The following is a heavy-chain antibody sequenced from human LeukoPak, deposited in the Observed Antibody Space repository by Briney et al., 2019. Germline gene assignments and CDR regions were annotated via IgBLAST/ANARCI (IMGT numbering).Heavy chain of an antibody. J-gene: IGHJ4*02. CDR1: GFTFSSYS. V-gene: IGHV3-21*01. D-gene: IGHD3-9*01. CDR2: ISRSSSYI. CDR3: ARDLHDILTGSFDY. Sequence: GGSLRLSCAASGFTFSSYSMNWVRQAPGKGLEWVSSISRSSSYIYYADSVKGRFTISRDNAKNSLYLQMNSLRAEDTAVYYCARDLHDILTGSFDYWGQGTLVTVSS.